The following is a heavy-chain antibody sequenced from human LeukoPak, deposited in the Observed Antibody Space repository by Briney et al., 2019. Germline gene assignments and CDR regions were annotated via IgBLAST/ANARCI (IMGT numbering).Heavy chain of an antibody. V-gene: IGHV4-34*01. D-gene: IGHD3-3*02. Sequence: SETLSLTCAVCGGSFSGYYWSWIRQPPGRGLEWIGEINHSGGTNYNPSLKSRVTISVDTSKNQFSLKLSSVTAADTAVYYCAREFTQPLARAHYYSMDVWGKGTTVTVSS. J-gene: IGHJ6*03. CDR3: AREFTQPLARAHYYSMDV. CDR2: INHSGGT. CDR1: GGSFSGYY.